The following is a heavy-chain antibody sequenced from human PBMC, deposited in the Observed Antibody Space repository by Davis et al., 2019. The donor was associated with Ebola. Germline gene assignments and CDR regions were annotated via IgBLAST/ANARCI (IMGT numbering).Heavy chain of an antibody. CDR2: ISYDGSNK. V-gene: IGHV3-30*04. CDR3: AKGTRLQL. J-gene: IGHJ4*02. CDR1: AFTFSLFA. D-gene: IGHD5-18*01. Sequence: GGSLRLSCAASAFTFSLFAMHWVRQAPGKGLEWVAVISYDGSNKYYADSVKGRFTISRDNSKNTLYLQMNSLRAEDTAVYYCAKGTRLQLWGQGTLVTVSS.